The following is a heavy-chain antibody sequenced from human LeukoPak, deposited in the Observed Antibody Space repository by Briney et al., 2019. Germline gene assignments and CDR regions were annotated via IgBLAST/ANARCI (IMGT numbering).Heavy chain of an antibody. V-gene: IGHV4-38-2*02. D-gene: IGHD7-27*01. CDR2: IYQSGST. CDR3: ARLAWGRLDY. J-gene: IGHJ4*02. Sequence: SETLSLTCSVSGYSISNGYYWGWIRQPPGKGLEWIGGIYQSGSTYYNPSLKSRVTISVDTSKNQFSLKLSSVTAADTAVYYCARLAWGRLDYWGQGTLVTVSS. CDR1: GYSISNGYY.